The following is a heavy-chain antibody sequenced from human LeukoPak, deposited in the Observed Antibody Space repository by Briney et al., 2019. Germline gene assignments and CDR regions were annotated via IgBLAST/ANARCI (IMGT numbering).Heavy chain of an antibody. D-gene: IGHD3-16*01. CDR2: IYYSGST. J-gene: IGHJ3*02. Sequence: SETLSLTCAVYGGSFSGYYWSWIRQPPGKGLEWIGYIYYSGSTNYNPSLKSRVTISVDTSKNQFSLKLSSVTAADTAVYYCASPYGGHDAFDIWGQGTMVTVSS. CDR3: ASPYGGHDAFDI. CDR1: GGSFSGYY. V-gene: IGHV4-59*01.